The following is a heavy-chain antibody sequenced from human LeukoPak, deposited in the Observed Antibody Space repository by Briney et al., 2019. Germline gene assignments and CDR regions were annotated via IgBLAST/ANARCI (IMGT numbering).Heavy chain of an antibody. D-gene: IGHD2-15*01. Sequence: PSGGSLRLSCAASGFTVSSNYMSWVRQAPGKGLEWVSVIYSGGSTYYADSVKGRFTISRDNSKNTLYLQMNSLRAEDTAIYYCAKNGDRGAYCSGGSCYPYYYYYMDVWGKGTTVTISS. CDR1: GFTVSSNY. V-gene: IGHV3-66*01. CDR2: IYSGGST. J-gene: IGHJ6*03. CDR3: AKNGDRGAYCSGGSCYPYYYYYMDV.